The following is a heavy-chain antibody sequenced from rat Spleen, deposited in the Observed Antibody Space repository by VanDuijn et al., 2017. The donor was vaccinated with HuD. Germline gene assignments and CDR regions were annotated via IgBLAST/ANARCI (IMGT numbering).Heavy chain of an antibody. CDR3: ASEDGLLPFDF. D-gene: IGHD1-6*01. J-gene: IGHJ2*01. V-gene: IGHV5-22*01. CDR2: IHYEGNRP. CDR1: GFNLSDSY. Sequence: EVQLVASGGGLVQPGRSMKVSCVASGFNLSDSYMAWVRQAPKKGLEWVASIHYEGNRPYYGDSLWGRFTVSRDNAKSTLYLQMTSLRSDDTATYYCASEDGLLPFDFWGQGVMVTVSS.